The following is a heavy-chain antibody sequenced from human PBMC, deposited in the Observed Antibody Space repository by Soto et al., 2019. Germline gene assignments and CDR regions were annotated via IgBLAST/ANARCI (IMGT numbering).Heavy chain of an antibody. D-gene: IGHD3-10*01. CDR2: INPNSGNI. CDR1: GKTFNSYD. J-gene: IGHJ4*02. V-gene: IGHV1-8*01. Sequence: EASAKLSCRASGKTFNSYDINWVRPAIGHGLEWMGWINPNSGNIGYAQKFQGRVTMTRDTAIRTAYMEVSRLRSDDTAFYYCARGRASGSYYLLADLGKGTLVTVSS. CDR3: ARGRASGSYYLLAD.